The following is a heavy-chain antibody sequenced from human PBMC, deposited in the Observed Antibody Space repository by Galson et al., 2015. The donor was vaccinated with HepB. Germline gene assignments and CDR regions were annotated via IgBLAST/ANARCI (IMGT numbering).Heavy chain of an antibody. V-gene: IGHV4-59*01. CDR2: IYYSGNT. J-gene: IGHJ4*02. CDR3: ARVGDFWSGYSPYFDY. D-gene: IGHD3-3*01. Sequence: ETLSLTCTVSGGSMNNDYWSWIRQPPGKGLEWIGYIYYSGNTNYNPSLKSRVTISVDTSKNQFSLKLSSVTAADTAVYYCARVGDFWSGYSPYFDYWGQGTLVTVSS. CDR1: GGSMNNDY.